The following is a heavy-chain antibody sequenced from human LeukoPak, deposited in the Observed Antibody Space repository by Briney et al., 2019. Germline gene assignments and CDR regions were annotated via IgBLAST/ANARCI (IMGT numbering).Heavy chain of an antibody. CDR3: ARAANWNYAGGGGDY. D-gene: IGHD1-7*01. CDR2: INPNSGGT. V-gene: IGHV1-2*02. J-gene: IGHJ4*02. CDR1: GYTFTGYY. Sequence: GASVKVSCKASGYTFTGYYMHWVRQAPGQGLEWMGWINPNSGGTNYAQKFQGRVTMTRDTSISTAYMELSRLRSDDTAVYYCARAANWNYAGGGGDYWGQGTLVTVSS.